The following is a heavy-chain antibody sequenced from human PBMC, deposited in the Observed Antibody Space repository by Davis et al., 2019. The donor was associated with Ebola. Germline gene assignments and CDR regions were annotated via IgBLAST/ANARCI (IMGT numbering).Heavy chain of an antibody. CDR2: ISHENDE. D-gene: IGHD3-22*01. Sequence: PGGSLRLSCAASGFTFSTQSMHWVRQAPGKGLEWVAVISHENDEYYADSVKGRITMSRDNSRKMAFLQMSSLGADDTAVYYCATGATYYYADWGQGTQVTVSS. V-gene: IGHV3-30-3*01. CDR1: GFTFSTQS. CDR3: ATGATYYYAD. J-gene: IGHJ4*02.